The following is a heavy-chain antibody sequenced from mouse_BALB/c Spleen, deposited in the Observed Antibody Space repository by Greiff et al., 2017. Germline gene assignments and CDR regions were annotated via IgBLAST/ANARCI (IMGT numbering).Heavy chain of an antibody. J-gene: IGHJ2*01. CDR2: ISSGSSTI. D-gene: IGHD2-4*01. CDR3: ARYYDYDGFDY. Sequence: DVKLVESGGGLVQPGGSRKLSCAASGFTFSSFGMHWVRQAPEKGLEWVAYISSGSSTIYYADTVKGRFTISRDNPKNTLFLQMTSLRSEDTAMYYCARYYDYDGFDYWGQGTTLTVSS. V-gene: IGHV5-17*02. CDR1: GFTFSSFG.